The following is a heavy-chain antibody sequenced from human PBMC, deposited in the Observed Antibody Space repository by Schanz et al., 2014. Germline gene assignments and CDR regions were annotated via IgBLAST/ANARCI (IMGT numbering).Heavy chain of an antibody. J-gene: IGHJ3*02. V-gene: IGHV3-48*01. Sequence: DVQLLESGGGLVQPGGSLKLSCAASGLIFSNYVMSWVRQAPGKGLEWVSYVSRSTPDIYYADSVKGRFTMSRDNAKNSVFLQMNSLRAEDTAVYYCAKSDAFDIWGQGTLVTVSS. CDR3: AKSDAFDI. CDR2: VSRSTPDI. CDR1: GLIFSNYV.